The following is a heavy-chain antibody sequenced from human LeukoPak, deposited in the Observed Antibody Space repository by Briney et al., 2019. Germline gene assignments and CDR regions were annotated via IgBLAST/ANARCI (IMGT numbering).Heavy chain of an antibody. V-gene: IGHV4-38-2*02. J-gene: IGHJ4*02. D-gene: IGHD1-1*01. Sequence: SETLSLTCTVSGYSISSGYYWGWIRQPPGKGLEWIGSIYHSGSTYYNPSLKSRVTISVDTSKNQFSLKLSSVTAADTAVYYCANWNWNYFDYWGQGTLVTVSS. CDR3: ANWNWNYFDY. CDR2: IYHSGST. CDR1: GYSISSGYY.